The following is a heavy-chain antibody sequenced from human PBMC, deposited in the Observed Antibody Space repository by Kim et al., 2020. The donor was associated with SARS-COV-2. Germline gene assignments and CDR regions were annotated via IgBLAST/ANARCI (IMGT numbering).Heavy chain of an antibody. D-gene: IGHD6-19*01. V-gene: IGHV3-23*01. CDR3: AKAAIAVAGTGSWFDP. CDR1: GFTFSSYA. CDR2: ISGSGGST. Sequence: GGSLRLSCAASGFTFSSYAMSWVRQAPGKGLEWVSAISGSGGSTYYADSVKGRFIISRDNSKNTLYLQMNSLRGEDTAVYYCAKAAIAVAGTGSWFDPWGQGTLVTVSS. J-gene: IGHJ5*02.